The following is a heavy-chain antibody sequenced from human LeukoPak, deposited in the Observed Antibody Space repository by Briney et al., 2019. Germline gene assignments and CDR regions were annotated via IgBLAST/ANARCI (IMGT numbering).Heavy chain of an antibody. CDR3: AKDTPTTGYHLDS. V-gene: IGHV3-21*06. Sequence: GGSLRLSCAASGFTFSTYNMNWVRQAPGKGLEWVSSITSSSSYIYYADSVKGRFTISRDNSENTLYLQINSLRVEDTAVYYCAKDTPTTGYHLDSWGQGTLVTVSS. D-gene: IGHD1-1*01. CDR2: ITSSSSYI. J-gene: IGHJ4*02. CDR1: GFTFSTYN.